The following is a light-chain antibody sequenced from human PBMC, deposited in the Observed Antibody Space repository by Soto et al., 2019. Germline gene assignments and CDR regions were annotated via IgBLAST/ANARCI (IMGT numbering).Light chain of an antibody. CDR3: QQFGSSRST. J-gene: IGKJ2*01. Sequence: SSGERATLSCRASQSISSNYLAWYQQRPGQAPRLLKYGGSTRAAGNADRFSGSGSGTDFTLTISRLEPEDFAVYYCQQFGSSRSTFGQGTKLEIK. V-gene: IGKV3-20*01. CDR1: QSISSNY. CDR2: GGS.